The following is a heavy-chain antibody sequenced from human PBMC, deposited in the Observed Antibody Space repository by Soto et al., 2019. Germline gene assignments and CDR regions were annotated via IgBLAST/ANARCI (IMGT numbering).Heavy chain of an antibody. D-gene: IGHD1-7*01. CDR2: ISGSGGST. CDR1: GFTFASYA. V-gene: IGHV3-23*01. Sequence: GGSLRLSCAASGFTFASYAMAWVRQAPGKGVEWVSAISGSGGSTYYADSVKGRFTISRDNSKNTLYLQMNSLRAEDTAVYYCAKDRSITGTTPYDYWGQGTLVTVSS. CDR3: AKDRSITGTTPYDY. J-gene: IGHJ4*02.